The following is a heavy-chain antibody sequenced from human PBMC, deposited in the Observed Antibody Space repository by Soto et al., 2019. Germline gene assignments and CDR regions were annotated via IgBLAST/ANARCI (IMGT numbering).Heavy chain of an antibody. J-gene: IGHJ4*02. Sequence: SETLSLTCTVSGGSISSYYCSWIRRPPWKRLEWLGYIYSSGITNYNPSLKSRVTISVDTSKNQFSLKLSSVTAADTAVSYCAGDFAGATGFSYWRQRDLVAV. D-gene: IGHD3-10*01. CDR2: IYSSGIT. CDR3: AGDFAGATGFSY. V-gene: IGHV4-59*01. CDR1: GGSISSYY.